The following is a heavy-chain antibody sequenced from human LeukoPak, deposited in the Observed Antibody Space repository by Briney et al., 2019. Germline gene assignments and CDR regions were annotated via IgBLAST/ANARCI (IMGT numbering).Heavy chain of an antibody. D-gene: IGHD1-1*01. J-gene: IGHJ5*02. Sequence: ASVKVSCKASGYTFTSYYMHWVRQAPGQGLEWMGIISPSGGSTSYAQKFQGRVTMTRDTSTSTAYMELRSLRSDDTAGNSGPGGWKEQFDPWGQGTLVTV. CDR1: GYTFTSYY. CDR2: ISPSGGST. CDR3: PGGWKEQFDP. V-gene: IGHV1-46*01.